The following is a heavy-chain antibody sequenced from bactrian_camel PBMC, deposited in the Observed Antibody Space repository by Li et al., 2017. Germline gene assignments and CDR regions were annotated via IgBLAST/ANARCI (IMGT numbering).Heavy chain of an antibody. D-gene: IGHD2*01. CDR1: DYELDNYC. V-gene: IGHV3S53*01. Sequence: QVQLVESGGWVVETGGFLRLLCTVSDYELDNYCVGWFRDQVGNKREGVASIDTLGTTSVAGRFNIAKGSAENVFYLQMHGMKPEDTAMYYCAIVWRSCSGGVPAPQAFDIWGQGTQVTVS. CDR2: IDTLGTT. J-gene: IGHJ4*01. CDR3: AIVWRSCSGGVPAPQAFDI.